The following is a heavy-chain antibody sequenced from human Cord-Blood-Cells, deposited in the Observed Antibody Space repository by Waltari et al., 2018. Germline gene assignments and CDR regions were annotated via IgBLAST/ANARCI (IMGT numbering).Heavy chain of an antibody. Sequence: QVQLQQWGAGLLKPSETLSLTCAVYGGSFSGYYWSWIRQPPGKGLEWIGEINHSGSTNYNQSRKSRVTISVDTSKNQFSLKLSSVTAADTAVYYCARALSPYYYGSGSYYFDYWGQGTLVTVSS. V-gene: IGHV4-34*01. CDR3: ARALSPYYYGSGSYYFDY. CDR1: GGSFSGYY. CDR2: INHSGST. J-gene: IGHJ4*02. D-gene: IGHD3-10*01.